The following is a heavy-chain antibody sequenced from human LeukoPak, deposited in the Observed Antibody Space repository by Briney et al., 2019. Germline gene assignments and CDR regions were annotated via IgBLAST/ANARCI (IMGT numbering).Heavy chain of an antibody. Sequence: SVKVSCKASGGTFSSYAISWVRQAPGQGLEWMGRIIPIFGTANYAQEFQGRVTITTDESTSTAYMELSSLRSEDTAVYYCARDLDSYGTFDYWGQGTLVTVSS. J-gene: IGHJ4*02. CDR2: IIPIFGTA. CDR1: GGTFSSYA. D-gene: IGHD5-18*01. V-gene: IGHV1-69*05. CDR3: ARDLDSYGTFDY.